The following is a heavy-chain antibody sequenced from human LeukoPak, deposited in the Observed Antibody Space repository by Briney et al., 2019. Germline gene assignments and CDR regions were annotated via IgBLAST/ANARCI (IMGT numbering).Heavy chain of an antibody. Sequence: ASVKVSCKASGYTFTSYDVNWVRQAAGQGLEGMGWVNPNSGNTAYAQNFQGRVTMTRDTSINTAYMELSSLRSEDTAVYYCARGAWTSSFDYWGQGTLVTVSS. CDR3: ARGAWTSSFDY. V-gene: IGHV1-8*01. CDR2: VNPNSGNT. D-gene: IGHD6-6*01. J-gene: IGHJ4*02. CDR1: GYTFTSYD.